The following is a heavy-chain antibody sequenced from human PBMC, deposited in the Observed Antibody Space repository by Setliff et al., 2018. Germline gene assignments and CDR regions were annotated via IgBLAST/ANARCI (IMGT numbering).Heavy chain of an antibody. CDR1: GGTFSSYV. V-gene: IGHV1-69*06. CDR2: IIPILGTA. Sequence: SVKVSCKASGGTFSSYVISWVRQAPGQGLEWMGGIIPILGTANYAQKFQGRVTITADKTSTRAYMELSSLRSDDAAVYYCARTARPNRYYNYMDVWGKGTKVTVSS. D-gene: IGHD3-9*01. CDR3: ARTARPNRYYNYMDV. J-gene: IGHJ6*03.